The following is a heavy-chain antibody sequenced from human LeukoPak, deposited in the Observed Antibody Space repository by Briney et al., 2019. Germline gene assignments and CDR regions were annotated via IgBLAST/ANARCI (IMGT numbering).Heavy chain of an antibody. Sequence: ASAKVSCKASGYTFTSNGISWVRQAPGQGLEWVGWISAYNGNTDYAQKFQGRVTMTTDTSTSTAHMELRSLRSDDTAVYYCARQGYSGHSQGAADYWGQGTLVTVSS. D-gene: IGHD4-23*01. CDR1: GYTFTSNG. J-gene: IGHJ4*02. V-gene: IGHV1-18*01. CDR3: ARQGYSGHSQGAADY. CDR2: ISAYNGNT.